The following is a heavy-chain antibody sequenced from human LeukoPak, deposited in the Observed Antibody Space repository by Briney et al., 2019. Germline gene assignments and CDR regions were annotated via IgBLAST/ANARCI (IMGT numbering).Heavy chain of an antibody. CDR3: ATQPAGPASWFDP. J-gene: IGHJ5*02. V-gene: IGHV4-59*01. CDR1: SVSISTYY. Sequence: SETLSLTCSVSSVSISTYYWSWIRQAPGKGLEWIGFIYYSGNTNYNPSLKSRATIFLGTSKNQFSLKLSSVTAADTAVYYCATQPAGPASWFDPWGQGTLVTVSP. D-gene: IGHD6-13*01. CDR2: IYYSGNT.